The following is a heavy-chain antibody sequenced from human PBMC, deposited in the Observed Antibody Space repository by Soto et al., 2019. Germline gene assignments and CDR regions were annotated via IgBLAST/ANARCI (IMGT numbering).Heavy chain of an antibody. V-gene: IGHV3-33*01. D-gene: IGHD1-1*01. CDR1: GFTFRRYG. J-gene: IGHJ6*02. CDR2: IWYDGSNK. Sequence: SLRLSCAASGFTFRRYGMHWVRQAPGKGLEWVAVIWYDGSNKYYADSVKGRFTISRDNSKNTLYLQMNSLRAEDTAVYYCARDGPPSFDNQNHYYYYGMDVWGQGTTVTVSS. CDR3: ARDGPPSFDNQNHYYYYGMDV.